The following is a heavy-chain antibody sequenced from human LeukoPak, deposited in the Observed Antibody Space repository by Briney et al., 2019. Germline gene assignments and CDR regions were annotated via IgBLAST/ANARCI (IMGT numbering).Heavy chain of an antibody. J-gene: IGHJ4*02. CDR2: ISGSGGST. CDR3: ANGYSYGYDY. V-gene: IGHV3-23*01. Sequence: GGSLRLSCAASGFTFSSYAMSWVSQAAGKGLEWVSAISGSGGSTFYAHSVKGRFTISRDNSKNTLYLQMISLIAEDTAVYYCANGYSYGYDYCGQGTLVTVSS. CDR1: GFTFSSYA. D-gene: IGHD5-18*01.